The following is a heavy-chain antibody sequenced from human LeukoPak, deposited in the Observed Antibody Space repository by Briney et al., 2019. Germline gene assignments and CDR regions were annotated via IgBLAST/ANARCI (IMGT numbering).Heavy chain of an antibody. Sequence: GGSLRLSCVVSGITLSNYGMSWVRQAPGKGLEWVAGISGSGGSTNYADSVKGRFTISRDNPKNTLYLQMNSLRAEDTAVYFCSKRAAVLPVILVGFHKEAYYFDSWGQGALVTVSS. CDR3: SKRAAVLPVILVGFHKEAYYFDS. CDR1: GITLSNYG. CDR2: ISGSGGST. D-gene: IGHD3-22*01. J-gene: IGHJ4*02. V-gene: IGHV3-23*01.